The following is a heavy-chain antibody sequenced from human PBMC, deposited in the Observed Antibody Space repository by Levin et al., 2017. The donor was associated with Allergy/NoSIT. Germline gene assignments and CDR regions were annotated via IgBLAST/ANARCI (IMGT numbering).Heavy chain of an antibody. CDR1: GFTFSSYS. V-gene: IGHV3-30*03. J-gene: IGHJ2*01. D-gene: IGHD4-23*01. Sequence: GESLKISCAASGFTFSSYSLHWVRHAPGKGLEWVAAISYDGSNKYYADSVKARFTISRDNSKNMMYLQMNSLRPEDTSMYYCARDPRIYGGNSVIWYFDLWGRRTLVTVSS. CDR3: ARDPRIYGGNSVIWYFDL. CDR2: ISYDGSNK.